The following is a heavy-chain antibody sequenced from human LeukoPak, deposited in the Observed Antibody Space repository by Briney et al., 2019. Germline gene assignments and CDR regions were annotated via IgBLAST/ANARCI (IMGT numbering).Heavy chain of an antibody. CDR3: ARHPPRDGSAFDY. V-gene: IGHV4-39*01. Sequence: SETLSLTCTVSGCSISSGSYYWGWIRQPPGKGLEWIASMYYSGTTFYSPYLKSRVTISVAKTKNQLSLKLGCVADAATAVYYCARHPPRDGSAFDYWGQGTLVTVSS. CDR2: MYYSGTT. CDR1: GCSISSGSYY. J-gene: IGHJ4*02.